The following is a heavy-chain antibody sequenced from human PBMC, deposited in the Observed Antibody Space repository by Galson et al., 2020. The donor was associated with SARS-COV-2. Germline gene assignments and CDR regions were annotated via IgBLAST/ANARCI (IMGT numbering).Heavy chain of an antibody. J-gene: IGHJ4*02. D-gene: IGHD6-19*01. CDR2: IVVGSGNT. CDR3: AAKSPRAVGAEGVDY. CDR1: GFTFTSSA. V-gene: IGHV1-58*01. Sequence: SVNVSCKASGFTFTSSAVQWVRQARGQRLEWIVWIVVGSGNTNYAQKFQERVTITRDMSTSTAYMELSSLRSEDTAVYYFAAKSPRAVGAEGVDYWVEGTVLTVSS.